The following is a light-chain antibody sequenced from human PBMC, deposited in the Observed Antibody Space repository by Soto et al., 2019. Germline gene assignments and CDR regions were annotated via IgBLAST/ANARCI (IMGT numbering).Light chain of an antibody. CDR1: SSDVGSYNL. V-gene: IGLV2-23*01. CDR3: CSYAGSDTWV. J-gene: IGLJ3*02. Sequence: QSALTQPASVSGSPGQSITISCTGTSSDVGSYNLVSWYQQHPGKAPKLIIYEGSNRPSGISNRFSGSKSGNTASLTISGLQPEDEADYYCCSYAGSDTWVFGGGTKLTV. CDR2: EGS.